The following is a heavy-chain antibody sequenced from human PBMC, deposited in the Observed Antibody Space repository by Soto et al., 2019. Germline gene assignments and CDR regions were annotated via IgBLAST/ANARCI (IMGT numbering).Heavy chain of an antibody. J-gene: IGHJ4*02. V-gene: IGHV3-23*01. CDR2: ISGSGGST. CDR3: AKDYDILTGYPYYFDY. D-gene: IGHD3-9*01. CDR1: VFTFISYA. Sequence: GWSLRLSCASSVFTFISYAMSWVRQAPGKGLEWVSAISGSGGSTYYADSVKGRFTISRDNSKNTLYLQMNSLRAEDTAVYYCAKDYDILTGYPYYFDYWGQGTLVTVSS.